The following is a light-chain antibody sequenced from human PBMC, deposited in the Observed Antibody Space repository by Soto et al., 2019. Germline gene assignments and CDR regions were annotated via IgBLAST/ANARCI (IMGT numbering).Light chain of an antibody. CDR1: TIGRKS. J-gene: IGLJ1*01. Sequence: SYELTQPPSVSVAPGQTARVSCGGNTIGRKSVPWHQQKPGQAPVLVVYDDSARPSGTPERFSGSNSGNTATLTISRVEAGDEADYYCQVWDSSIYQGVFGTGTKVTVL. V-gene: IGLV3-21*02. CDR2: DDS. CDR3: QVWDSSIYQGV.